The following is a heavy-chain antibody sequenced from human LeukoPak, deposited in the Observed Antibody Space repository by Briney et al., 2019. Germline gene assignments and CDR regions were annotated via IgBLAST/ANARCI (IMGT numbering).Heavy chain of an antibody. Sequence: GGSLRLSGAASGLTVGNNYMTGVRRAPGKGLWGVAVICGGGNTNYADSVKGRFTISIHNCKNTQQQQMNRLRIEHTAVYYCARVEHDTTSVAFDICGQGALVTVSS. D-gene: IGHD1-14*01. CDR1: GLTVGNNY. J-gene: IGHJ3*02. CDR3: ARVEHDTTSVAFDI. CDR2: ICGGGNT. V-gene: IGHV3-53*04.